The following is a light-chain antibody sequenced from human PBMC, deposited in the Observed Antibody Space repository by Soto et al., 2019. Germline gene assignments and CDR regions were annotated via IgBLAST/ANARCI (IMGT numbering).Light chain of an antibody. Sequence: DVVMTQSPLSLPVTLGQPASISCRSSQSIVYSDGQAYLSWFQQRPGQSPRRLIYRASNRDSGVPDRFSGSGSGTDFTLQIDRVEAEDVGIYYCMQGTRWPPTFVRGTRVEIK. CDR3: MQGTRWPPT. CDR1: QSIVYSDGQAY. CDR2: RAS. J-gene: IGKJ1*01. V-gene: IGKV2-30*01.